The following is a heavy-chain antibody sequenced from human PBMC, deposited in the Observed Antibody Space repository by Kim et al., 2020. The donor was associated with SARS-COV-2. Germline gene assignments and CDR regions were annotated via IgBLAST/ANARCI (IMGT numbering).Heavy chain of an antibody. CDR2: INHNGAT. Sequence: SETLSLTCAVYVGSFSGYQWTWIRQSPGKGLEWIGEINHNGATNYNPSLRSRVAISVDTSKNQFSLKVKSVTAADTAVYFCVRGRAGVVPSPIMGLGPYYDYYALDVWGQGTTVSVSS. J-gene: IGHJ6*02. D-gene: IGHD3-3*01. CDR1: VGSFSGYQ. V-gene: IGHV4-34*01. CDR3: VRGRAGVVPSPIMGLGPYYDYYALDV.